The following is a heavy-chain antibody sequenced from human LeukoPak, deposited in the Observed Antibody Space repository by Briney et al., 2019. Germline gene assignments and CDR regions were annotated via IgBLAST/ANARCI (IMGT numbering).Heavy chain of an antibody. CDR2: IYYSGIT. D-gene: IGHD3-10*01. CDR1: GASISGSSHYF. CDR3: ARRVRVRGVTLFGYYYYMDV. J-gene: IGHJ6*03. V-gene: IGHV4-39*01. Sequence: SETLSLTCTVSGASISGSSHYFWGWIRRTPGKGLEWIGSIYYSGITYYTPSLKSRLTISVDTSKNQFSLKLSSVTAADTAVYYCARRVRVRGVTLFGYYYYMDVWGKGTTVTISS.